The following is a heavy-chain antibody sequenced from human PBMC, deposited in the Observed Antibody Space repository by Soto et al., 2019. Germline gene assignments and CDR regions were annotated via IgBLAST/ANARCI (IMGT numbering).Heavy chain of an antibody. D-gene: IGHD4-17*01. V-gene: IGHV2-5*02. CDR1: GFSLSTSGVG. Sequence: QITLKGSGPTLVKPTQTLALTCTFSGFSLSTSGVGVGWIRQRPGKALGWLAVIYWDDSKHYRPSLEGRLTITKDTSKNQVVITMTNIDPVDTATYYGAHKGYGDYPLDYWGQGTLVTVSS. CDR3: AHKGYGDYPLDY. J-gene: IGHJ4*02. CDR2: IYWDDSK.